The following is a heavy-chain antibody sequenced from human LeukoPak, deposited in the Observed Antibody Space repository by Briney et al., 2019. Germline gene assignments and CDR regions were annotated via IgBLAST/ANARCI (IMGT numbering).Heavy chain of an antibody. CDR1: GGSISSYY. D-gene: IGHD1-26*01. CDR3: ARGSGSYDY. V-gene: IGHV4-59*01. CDR2: IYYSGST. Sequence: SETLSLTCTVSGGSISSYYWSWIRQPPGKGLEWIGYIYYSGSTNYNPSLKSRVTISVDTSKNQFSLKLSSVTAADTAVCYCARGSGSYDYWGQGTLVTVSS. J-gene: IGHJ4*02.